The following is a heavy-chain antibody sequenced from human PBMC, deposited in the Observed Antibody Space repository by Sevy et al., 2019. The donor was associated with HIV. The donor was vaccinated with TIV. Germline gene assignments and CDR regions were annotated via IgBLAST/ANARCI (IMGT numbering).Heavy chain of an antibody. V-gene: IGHV3-23*01. Sequence: LSLTCTVSGGSISSYYWSWVRQAPGKGLEWVSAISGSGGSTYYADSVKGRFTISRDNSKNTLYLQMNSLRAEDTAVYYCVMDRRLYYFDYWGQGTLVTVSS. CDR3: VMDRRLYYFDY. D-gene: IGHD6-19*01. J-gene: IGHJ4*02. CDR2: ISGSGGST. CDR1: GGSISSYY.